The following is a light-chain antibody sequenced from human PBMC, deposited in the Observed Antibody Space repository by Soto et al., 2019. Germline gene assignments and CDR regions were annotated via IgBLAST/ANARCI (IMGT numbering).Light chain of an antibody. Sequence: DVQMTQSXSFLSASGRDXXXXXSXVSQRINSYLNWYQHKXGKAPRLLIYDASXLKSGVPARFSGSGSGTEFTLTISSLQTEDFATYYCQQGYRTPRTFGQGTKVDIK. V-gene: IGKV1-39*01. J-gene: IGKJ1*01. CDR2: DAS. CDR3: QQGYRTPRT. CDR1: QRINSY.